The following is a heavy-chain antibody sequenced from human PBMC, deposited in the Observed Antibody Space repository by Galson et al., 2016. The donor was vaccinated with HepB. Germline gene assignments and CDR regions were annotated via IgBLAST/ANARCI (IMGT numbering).Heavy chain of an antibody. V-gene: IGHV3-11*01. J-gene: IGHJ3*01. CDR2: ISTSANSM. CDR3: ARDLPDDSVEYFDVFDL. CDR1: GFTFSDYH. Sequence: SLRLSCAASGFTFSDYHMNWIRQAPGRGLEWISYISTSANSMLYADSVRGRFSISRDNAKKSLYLQMTNLSAEDTAVYYCARDLPDDSVEYFDVFDLWGQGTMVTVSS. D-gene: IGHD4-17*01.